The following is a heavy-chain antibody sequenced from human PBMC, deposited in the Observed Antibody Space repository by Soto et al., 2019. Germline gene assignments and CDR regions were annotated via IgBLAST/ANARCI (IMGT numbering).Heavy chain of an antibody. J-gene: IGHJ4*02. Sequence: PSETLSLTCAVYGGSFSGYYWSWIRQPPGKGLEWIGEINHSGSTNYNPSLKSRVTISVDTSKNQFSLKLSPVTAADTAVYYCARVAKYDSSGSQSDYFDYWGQGTLVTVSS. V-gene: IGHV4-34*01. CDR2: INHSGST. D-gene: IGHD3-22*01. CDR1: GGSFSGYY. CDR3: ARVAKYDSSGSQSDYFDY.